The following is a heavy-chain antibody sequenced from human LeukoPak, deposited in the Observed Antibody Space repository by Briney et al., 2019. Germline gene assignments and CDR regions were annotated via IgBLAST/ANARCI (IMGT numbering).Heavy chain of an antibody. Sequence: GGSLRLSCAASGFTFSSYAMTWVRQAPGKGLEWVSTISGSGGSTYYADSVKGRFTISRDNSNNTLYLQMNSLRAEDTAVYYRAKSSGSFYNEFDYWGQGTLVTVSS. CDR2: ISGSGGST. J-gene: IGHJ4*02. V-gene: IGHV3-23*01. CDR3: AKSSGSFYNEFDY. CDR1: GFTFSSYA. D-gene: IGHD3-10*01.